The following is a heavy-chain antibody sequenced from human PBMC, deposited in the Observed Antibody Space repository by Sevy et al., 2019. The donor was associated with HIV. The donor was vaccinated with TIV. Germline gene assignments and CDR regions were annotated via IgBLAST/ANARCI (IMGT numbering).Heavy chain of an antibody. CDR3: AREGCTRPHDY. D-gene: IGHD2-8*01. J-gene: IGHJ4*02. V-gene: IGHV3-23*01. Sequence: GGSLRLSCAASGFDFSIYSMSWVRQAPGKGLEWVSNLVFGCGKINYADSVKGRVTISRDNSKSSVYLQMNNMRAEDTAVDYCAREGCTRPHDYWGQGTLVTVSS. CDR1: GFDFSIYS. CDR2: LVFGCGKI.